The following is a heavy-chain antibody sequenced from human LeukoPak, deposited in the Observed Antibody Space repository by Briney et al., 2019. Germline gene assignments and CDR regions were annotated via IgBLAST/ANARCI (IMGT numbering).Heavy chain of an antibody. D-gene: IGHD3-10*01. CDR2: ISGSGGST. J-gene: IGHJ4*02. CDR3: AKDPNYSGDY. V-gene: IGHV3-23*01. Sequence: AMSXVRQAPGXGLXWVSAISGSGGSTYYADSVKGRFTISRDNSKNTLYLQMNSLRAEDTAVYYCAKDPNYSGDYWGQGTLVTVSS. CDR1: A.